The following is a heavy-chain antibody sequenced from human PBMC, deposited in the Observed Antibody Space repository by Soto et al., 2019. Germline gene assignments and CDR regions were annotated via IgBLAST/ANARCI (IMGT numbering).Heavy chain of an antibody. J-gene: IGHJ4*02. V-gene: IGHV3-11*01. D-gene: IGHD3-3*01. CDR1: GFTLSDYY. CDR2: ISRGGGTK. CDR3: AREKMEIELWSGDYTGYFEC. Sequence: QVQLVESGGGLVKPGGSLRLSCVASGFTLSDYYMSWIRQAPGKGLEWVSVISRGGGTKYYEDSVKGRFTISRDNTKNSLYLQMNSLRAEDTAVYYCAREKMEIELWSGDYTGYFECWGQGTLVTVSS.